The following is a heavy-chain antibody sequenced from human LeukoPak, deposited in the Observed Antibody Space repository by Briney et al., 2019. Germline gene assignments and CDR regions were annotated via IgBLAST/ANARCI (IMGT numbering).Heavy chain of an antibody. J-gene: IGHJ4*02. D-gene: IGHD5-24*01. CDR3: AFPRGRSRDGYNWVFDY. V-gene: IGHV1-69*04. CDR2: IIPIFGIA. Sequence: SVKVSCKASGGTFSSYAISWVRQAPGQGLEWMGRIIPIFGIANYAQKFQGRVTITADKSTSTAYMELSSLRSEDTAVYYCAFPRGRSRDGYNWVFDYWGQGTLVTVSS. CDR1: GGTFSSYA.